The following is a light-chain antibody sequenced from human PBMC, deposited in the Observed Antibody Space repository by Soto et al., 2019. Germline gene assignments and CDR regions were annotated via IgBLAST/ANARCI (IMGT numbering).Light chain of an antibody. J-gene: IGKJ1*01. CDR1: QNIGSW. CDR2: DVS. CDR3: QQYNTYWT. Sequence: DIQMTQFPSTLSASVGDRVTITSRASQNIGSWLAWYQQKPGKAPKVLIYDVSNLETGVPSRFSGSGSGTEFTLTISSLQPDDFATYYCQQYNTYWTFGQGTKVEIK. V-gene: IGKV1-5*01.